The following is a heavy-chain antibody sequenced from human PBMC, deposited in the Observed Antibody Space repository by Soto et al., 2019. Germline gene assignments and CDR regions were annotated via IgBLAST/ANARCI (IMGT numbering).Heavy chain of an antibody. CDR2: ISSSSSYI. V-gene: IGHV3-21*01. Sequence: GGSLRLSCAASGFTFSSYSMNWVRQAPGKGLEWVSSISSSSSYIYYADSVKGRFTISRDNAKNSLYLQMNSLRAEDTAVYYCASYYSNYYYYYGMGVWGQGTTVTVSS. D-gene: IGHD4-4*01. CDR3: ASYYSNYYYYYGMGV. CDR1: GFTFSSYS. J-gene: IGHJ6*02.